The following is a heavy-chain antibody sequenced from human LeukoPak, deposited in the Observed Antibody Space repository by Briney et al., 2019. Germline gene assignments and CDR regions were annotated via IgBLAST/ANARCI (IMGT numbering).Heavy chain of an antibody. D-gene: IGHD5-18*01. CDR2: IYYGGST. CDR1: GGSISSGGYY. J-gene: IGHJ4*02. CDR3: ARAADTAMVTWDY. V-gene: IGHV4-31*03. Sequence: PSQTLSLTCTVSGGSISSGGYYWSWIRQHPGKGLEWIGYIYYGGSTYYNPSLKSRVTISVDTSKNQFSLKLSSVTAADTAVYYCARAADTAMVTWDYWGQGTLVTVSS.